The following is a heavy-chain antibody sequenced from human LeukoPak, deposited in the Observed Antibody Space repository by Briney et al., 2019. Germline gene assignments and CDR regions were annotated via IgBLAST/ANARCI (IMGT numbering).Heavy chain of an antibody. CDR2: NKYDGSVT. CDR1: GFTLSGYW. J-gene: IGHJ5*02. Sequence: GGSLRLSCAASGFTLSGYWMHWVRQVPGKGLVWVARNKYDGSVTTYADSVKGRFTISRDNGKNTLYLHMNSLRAEDTAVYYCAKSDWFDVWGQGTLVTVSS. CDR3: AKSDWFDV. V-gene: IGHV3-74*01.